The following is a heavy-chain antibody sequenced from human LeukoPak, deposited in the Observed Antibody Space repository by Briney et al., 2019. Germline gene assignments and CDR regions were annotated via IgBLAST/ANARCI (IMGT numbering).Heavy chain of an antibody. J-gene: IGHJ3*02. V-gene: IGHV4-30-4*08. CDR1: GGSISSGDYY. CDR3: ARDPRNFWSGYYNLGAFDI. D-gene: IGHD3-3*01. CDR2: IYYSGST. Sequence: SETLSLTCTVSGGSISSGDYYWSWIRQPPGKGLEWIGYIYYSGSTYYNPSLKSRVTISVDTSKNQFSLKLSSVTAADTAVYYCARDPRNFWSGYYNLGAFDIWGQGTMVTVSS.